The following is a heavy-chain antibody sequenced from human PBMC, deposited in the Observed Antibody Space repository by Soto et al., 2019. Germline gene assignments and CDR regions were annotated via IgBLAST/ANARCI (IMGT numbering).Heavy chain of an antibody. CDR2: IYSGGST. CDR1: GFTVSSNY. Sequence: GGSLRLSCAASGFTVSSNYMSWVRQAPGKGLEWVSVIYSGGSTYYADSVKGRFTISRHNSKNTLYLQMNSLRAEDTAVYYCAREERITMVRGVITWGQGTLVTAPQ. J-gene: IGHJ5*02. CDR3: AREERITMVRGVIT. V-gene: IGHV3-53*04. D-gene: IGHD3-10*01.